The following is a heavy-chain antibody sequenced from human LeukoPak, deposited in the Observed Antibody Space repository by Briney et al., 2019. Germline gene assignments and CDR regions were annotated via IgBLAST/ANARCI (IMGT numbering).Heavy chain of an antibody. CDR2: IYYSGSA. Sequence: SQTLSLTCVVSGDSITSGGYCWSWIRQPPGKGLEWIGYIYYSGSASYNPSLKSRVTLSVDRSKNQFSLKKTSVTAADTAVYYCARGPYSSHDYLSFYYYKGLDVWGQGTTVIVSS. CDR3: ARGPYSSHDYLSFYYYKGLDV. D-gene: IGHD3-10*01. J-gene: IGHJ6*02. V-gene: IGHV4-30-2*01. CDR1: GDSITSGGYC.